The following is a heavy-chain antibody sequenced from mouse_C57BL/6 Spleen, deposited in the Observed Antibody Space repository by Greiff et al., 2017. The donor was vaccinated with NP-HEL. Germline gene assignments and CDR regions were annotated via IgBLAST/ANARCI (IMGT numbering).Heavy chain of an antibody. Sequence: EVQVVESEGGLVQPGSSMKLSCTASGFTFSDYYMAWVRQVPEKGLEWVAIINYDGSSTYYLDSLKSRFIISRDNAKNILYLQMSSLKSEDTATYYCARGLYGNYDYWGQGTTLTVSS. V-gene: IGHV5-16*01. CDR3: ARGLYGNYDY. J-gene: IGHJ2*01. CDR2: INYDGSST. CDR1: GFTFSDYY. D-gene: IGHD2-1*01.